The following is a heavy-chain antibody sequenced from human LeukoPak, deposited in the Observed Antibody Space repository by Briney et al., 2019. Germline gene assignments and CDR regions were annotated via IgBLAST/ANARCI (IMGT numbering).Heavy chain of an antibody. CDR2: INHSGST. Sequence: SETLSLTCAVYGGSFSGYYWSWIRQPPGKGLEWIGEINHSGSTNYNPCLKSRVTISVDTSKNQFSLKLSSVTAADTAVYYCARGKGATSRYSSSSSWFDPWGQGTLVTVSS. V-gene: IGHV4-34*01. CDR1: GGSFSGYY. D-gene: IGHD6-13*01. J-gene: IGHJ5*02. CDR3: ARGKGATSRYSSSSSWFDP.